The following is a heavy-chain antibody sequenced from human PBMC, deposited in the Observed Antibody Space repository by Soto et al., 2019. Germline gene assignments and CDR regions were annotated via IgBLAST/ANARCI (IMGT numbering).Heavy chain of an antibody. D-gene: IGHD2-2*01. Sequence: GSLRLSCTVSGFAFNNYGINWVRQAPGKGLEWVSSISKSDYTYYSDSVTGRFTISRDNAKNSVSLQMNTLRVEDTAVYYCAREDSIIIPAVSDFWGQGTLVTVSS. V-gene: IGHV3-21*01. CDR3: AREDSIIIPAVSDF. CDR1: GFAFNNYG. CDR2: ISKSDYT. J-gene: IGHJ4*02.